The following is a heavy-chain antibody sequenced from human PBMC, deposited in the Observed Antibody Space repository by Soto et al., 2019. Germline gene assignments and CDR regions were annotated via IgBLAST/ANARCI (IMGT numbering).Heavy chain of an antibody. D-gene: IGHD2-2*01. Sequence: GSLRLSCTVSGFAFNNYGINWVRQAPGKGLEWVSSISKSDYTYYSDSVTGRFTISRDNAKNSVSLQMNTLRVEDTAVYYCAREDSIIIPAVSDFWGQGTLVTVSS. V-gene: IGHV3-21*01. CDR3: AREDSIIIPAVSDF. CDR1: GFAFNNYG. CDR2: ISKSDYT. J-gene: IGHJ4*02.